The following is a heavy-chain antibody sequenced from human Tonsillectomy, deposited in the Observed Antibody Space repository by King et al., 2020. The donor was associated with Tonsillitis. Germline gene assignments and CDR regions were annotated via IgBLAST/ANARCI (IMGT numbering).Heavy chain of an antibody. Sequence: VQLQESGPGLVKPSETLSLTCTVSGGSISSYYWSWIRQPPGKGLEWIGXXYYSGRXNYNPSLKSRVTISVDTXKNQFSLMLSSVTAADTAVYYCARVLTAYNRNYLDYWGQGTLVTVSS. CDR1: GGSISSYY. J-gene: IGHJ4*02. V-gene: IGHV4-59*01. D-gene: IGHD1-14*01. CDR3: ARVLTAYNRNYLDY. CDR2: XYYSGRX.